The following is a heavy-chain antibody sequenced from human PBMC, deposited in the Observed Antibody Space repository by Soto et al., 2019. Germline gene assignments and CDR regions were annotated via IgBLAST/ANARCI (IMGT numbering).Heavy chain of an antibody. CDR3: ARVGRIAAAGPTLNDY. J-gene: IGHJ4*02. CDR1: GGSISSYY. Sequence: SETLSLTCTVSGGSISSYYWSWIRQPPGKGLEWIGYIYYSGSTNYNPSLKSRVTISVDTSKNQFSLKLSSVTAADTAVYYCARVGRIAAAGPTLNDYWGQGTLVTVSS. CDR2: IYYSGST. V-gene: IGHV4-59*01. D-gene: IGHD6-13*01.